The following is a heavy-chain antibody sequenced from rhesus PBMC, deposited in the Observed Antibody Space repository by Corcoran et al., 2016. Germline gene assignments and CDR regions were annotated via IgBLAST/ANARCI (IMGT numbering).Heavy chain of an antibody. CDR2: LSWNGDK. D-gene: IGHD1-1*01. Sequence: QVTLKESGPALVKPTQTLTLTCSFSGFSLSSSGLGINWIRQPPGKALEWLAGLSWNGDKGYTISLKSRHTNAKDTSKNQVVLTMTKMDPVDADTYYCGRRNVWNHGIVDYWGQGVLVTVSS. J-gene: IGHJ4*01. V-gene: IGHV2S1*01. CDR3: GRRNVWNHGIVDY. CDR1: GFSLSSSGLG.